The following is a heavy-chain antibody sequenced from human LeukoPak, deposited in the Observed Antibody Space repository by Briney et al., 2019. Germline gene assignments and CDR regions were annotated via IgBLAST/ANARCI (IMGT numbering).Heavy chain of an antibody. Sequence: ASVKVSCKASGHTFTTYGISWVRQAPGQGLEWMGWISGYNGNTYYARKFQGRVTMTTDTSTSTAYMELRSLRSDDTAVYYCARDFAFWSGEDVFDVWGQGTMVTVSS. D-gene: IGHD3-3*01. J-gene: IGHJ3*01. CDR1: GHTFTTYG. V-gene: IGHV1-18*01. CDR3: ARDFAFWSGEDVFDV. CDR2: ISGYNGNT.